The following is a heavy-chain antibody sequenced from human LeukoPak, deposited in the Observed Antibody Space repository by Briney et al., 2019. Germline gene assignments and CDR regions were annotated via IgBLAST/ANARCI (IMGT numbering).Heavy chain of an antibody. J-gene: IGHJ4*02. CDR1: GASSNSYY. V-gene: IGHV4-59*01. CDR3: ATSRGSDGSGNY. CDR2: YYSGST. Sequence: SETLSLTCTVSGASSNSYYWSWVRQPPGKGLEWIGSYYSGSTNYNSSLKSRVTISVDTSKNQFSLMLSSVTAADTAVYYCATSRGSDGSGNYWGQGTLVTVSS. D-gene: IGHD3-10*01.